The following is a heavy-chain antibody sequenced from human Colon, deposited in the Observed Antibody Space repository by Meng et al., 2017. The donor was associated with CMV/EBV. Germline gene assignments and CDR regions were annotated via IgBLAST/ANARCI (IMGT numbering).Heavy chain of an antibody. CDR2: IYSNGRI. CDR1: GGSISGHY. Sequence: QGQVPEPGPGMVKPSETLSLTCNGSGGSISGHYWTWIRRPAGEGLQWLGRIYSNGRIDENYSLRSRVTISVDTSKNQLSLRLTSVTAADTAVYYCGRAGARGVPIDVWGRGTLVTVSS. CDR3: GRAGARGVPIDV. J-gene: IGHJ1*01. V-gene: IGHV4-4*07. D-gene: IGHD3-10*01.